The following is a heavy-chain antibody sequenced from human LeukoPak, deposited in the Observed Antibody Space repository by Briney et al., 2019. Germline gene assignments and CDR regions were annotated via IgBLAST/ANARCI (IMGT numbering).Heavy chain of an antibody. CDR1: GFTFSSYA. J-gene: IGHJ5*02. V-gene: IGHV3-23*01. CDR2: INGSGGST. CDR3: AKKYSTGLDP. Sequence: GGSLRLSCAASGFTFSSYAMSWVRQAPGKGLEWDSDINGSGGSTYYADSVKGRFTISRDNSKNTLYLQMNSLRAEDTAVYYCAKKYSTGLDPWGQGTLVTVSS. D-gene: IGHD1-26*01.